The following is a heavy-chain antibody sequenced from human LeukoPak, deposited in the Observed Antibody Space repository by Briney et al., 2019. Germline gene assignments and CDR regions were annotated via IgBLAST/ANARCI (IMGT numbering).Heavy chain of an antibody. Sequence: ASVKVSCKASGGTFSSYAISWVRQAPGQGLEWMGGIIPIFGTANYAQKFQGRVTITADKSTSTAYMELSSLRSEDTAVYYCARGTTVTRSHYYYMDVWGKGTTVTVSS. CDR3: ARGTTVTRSHYYYMDV. CDR1: GGTFSSYA. CDR2: IIPIFGTA. D-gene: IGHD4-17*01. J-gene: IGHJ6*03. V-gene: IGHV1-69*06.